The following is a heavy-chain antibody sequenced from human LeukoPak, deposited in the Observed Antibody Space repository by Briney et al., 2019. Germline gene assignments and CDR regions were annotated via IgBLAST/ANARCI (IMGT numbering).Heavy chain of an antibody. Sequence: GGSLRLSCAASGFTFSSYSMNWVRQAPGKGLEWVSSISSSSSYIYYADSVKGRFTISRDNAKNSLNLQMNSLRAEDTAVYYCARDGTAAEDYWGQGTLVTVSS. J-gene: IGHJ4*02. CDR2: ISSSSSYI. D-gene: IGHD6-13*01. V-gene: IGHV3-21*01. CDR3: ARDGTAAEDY. CDR1: GFTFSSYS.